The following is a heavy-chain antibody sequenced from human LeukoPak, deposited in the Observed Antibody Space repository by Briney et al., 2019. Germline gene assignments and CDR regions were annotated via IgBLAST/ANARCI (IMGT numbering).Heavy chain of an antibody. CDR3: ARLQGYSLGYQYFYYMDV. Sequence: GGSLRLSCAGSGFIVGDTHMTWVRQAPGKGLEWVSLVYSGITTHYADSVKGRFSISRDHSNDILYLQMNTLRAEDTAVYYCARLQGYSLGYQYFYYMDVWGTGTTVTVSS. D-gene: IGHD5-18*01. J-gene: IGHJ6*03. CDR1: GFIVGDTH. CDR2: VYSGITT. V-gene: IGHV3-53*01.